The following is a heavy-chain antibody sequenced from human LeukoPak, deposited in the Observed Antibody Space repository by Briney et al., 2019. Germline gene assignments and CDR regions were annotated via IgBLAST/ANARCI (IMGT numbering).Heavy chain of an antibody. CDR3: ARSSYCGSTSCYYMDV. CDR1: GFTFSSYW. CDR2: IKQDGSEK. V-gene: IGHV3-7*01. D-gene: IGHD2-2*01. Sequence: GGSLRLSCAASGFTFSSYWMSWVRQAPGKGLEWVANIKQDGSEKYYVDSVKGRFTISRDNAKNSLYLQMNSLRAEDTAVYYCARSSYCGSTSCYYMDVWGKGTTVTVSS. J-gene: IGHJ6*03.